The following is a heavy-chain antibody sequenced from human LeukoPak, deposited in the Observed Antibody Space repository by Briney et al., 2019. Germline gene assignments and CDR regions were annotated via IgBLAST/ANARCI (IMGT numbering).Heavy chain of an antibody. J-gene: IGHJ5*02. CDR3: AKDRRITGTTGGWFDP. V-gene: IGHV3-23*01. CDR1: GFTFSSYA. CDR2: ISGSGGST. D-gene: IGHD1-7*01. Sequence: GGSLRLSCAASGFTFSSYAMSWVRQAPGEGLEWVSAISGSGGSTYYADSVKGRFTISRDNSKNTLYLQMNSLRAEDTAVYYCAKDRRITGTTGGWFDPWGQGTLVTVSS.